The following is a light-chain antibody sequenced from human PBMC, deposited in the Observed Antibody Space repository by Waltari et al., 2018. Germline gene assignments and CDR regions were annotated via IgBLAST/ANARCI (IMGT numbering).Light chain of an antibody. CDR3: QQYYSYVT. CDR2: AAS. V-gene: IGKV1-8*01. CDR1: QGISSY. J-gene: IGKJ1*01. Sequence: AIRMTQSPSSFSASTGDRVTITWRASQGISSYLAWYQQKPGKAPKLLIYAASTLQSGVPSRFSGSGSGTDFTLTISYLQSEDFATYYCQQYYSYVTFCQGTKVEIK.